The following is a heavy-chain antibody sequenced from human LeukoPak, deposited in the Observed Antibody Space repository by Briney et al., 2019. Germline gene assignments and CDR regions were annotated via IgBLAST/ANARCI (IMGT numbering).Heavy chain of an antibody. V-gene: IGHV3-23*01. CDR2: LSGSGGST. D-gene: IGHD1-1*01. CDR1: GFTFSSYA. CDR3: AKAPVTIYYYYYGMDV. J-gene: IGHJ6*02. Sequence: PGGSLRLSCAASGFTFSSYAMSWVRQTSGKGLEWVSALSGSGGSTYYADSVKGRFTISRDNSKNTLYLQMNSLRAEDTAVYYCAKAPVTIYYYYYGMDVWGQGTTVTVSS.